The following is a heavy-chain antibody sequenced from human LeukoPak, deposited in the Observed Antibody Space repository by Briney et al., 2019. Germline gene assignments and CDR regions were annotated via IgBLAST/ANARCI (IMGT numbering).Heavy chain of an antibody. CDR1: GGSISSYY. CDR2: IYYSGST. D-gene: IGHD5-24*01. J-gene: IGHJ4*02. Sequence: PSETLSLTCTVSGGSISSYYWSWLRQPPGKGLEWIGYIYYSGSTNYNPSLKSRVPISVDTSKNQFSLKLSSVTAADTAVYYCARYDGYATLGYFDYWGQGTLVTVSS. CDR3: ARYDGYATLGYFDY. V-gene: IGHV4-59*01.